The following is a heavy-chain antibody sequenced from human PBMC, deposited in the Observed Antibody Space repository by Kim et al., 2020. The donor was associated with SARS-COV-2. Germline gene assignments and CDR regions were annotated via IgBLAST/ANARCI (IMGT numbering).Heavy chain of an antibody. Sequence: GGSLRLSCAASGSTFSSYSMNWVRQAPGKGLEWVSSISSSSSYIYYADSVKGRSTISRDNDKNSLYLQMYSQRAEATAVYYCARTMGWLEYYFDYWGQGTLVTVSS. J-gene: IGHJ4*02. CDR3: ARTMGWLEYYFDY. V-gene: IGHV3-21*01. CDR1: GSTFSSYS. CDR2: ISSSSSYI. D-gene: IGHD6-19*01.